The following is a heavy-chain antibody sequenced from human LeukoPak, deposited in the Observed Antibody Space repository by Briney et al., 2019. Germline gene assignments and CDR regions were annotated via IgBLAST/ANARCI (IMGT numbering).Heavy chain of an antibody. V-gene: IGHV3-30-3*01. CDR3: ARDDGRLSPYFDY. J-gene: IGHJ4*02. CDR2: ISYDGSNK. CDR1: GFTFSSYA. D-gene: IGHD2-15*01. Sequence: GGSLRLSCAASGFTFSSYAMHWVRQAPGKGLEWVAVISYDGSNKYYADSVKGRFTISRDNSKNTLYLQMNSLRAEDTAVYYCARDDGRLSPYFDYWGQGTLVTVSS.